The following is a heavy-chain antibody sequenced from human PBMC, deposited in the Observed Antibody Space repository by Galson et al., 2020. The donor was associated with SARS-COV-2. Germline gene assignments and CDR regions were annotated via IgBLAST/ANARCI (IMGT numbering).Heavy chain of an antibody. J-gene: IGHJ6*03. CDR2: SCXXX. D-gene: IGHD3-10*02. V-gene: IGHV3-23*01. Sequence: ESLKIPLAASGFTLSRYCLSWVRQAPGQGLEWGAXSCXXXYYEXXXRRRFTISRDDSKSTMYLQMNALRADDTAVYYWAKDFVRGVGYMDVWGPGTTVTISS. CDR1: GFTLSRYC. CDR3: AKDFVRGVGYMDV.